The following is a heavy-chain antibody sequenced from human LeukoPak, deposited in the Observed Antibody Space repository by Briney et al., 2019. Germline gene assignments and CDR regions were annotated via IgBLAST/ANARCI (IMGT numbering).Heavy chain of an antibody. CDR2: ISSSSSYI. V-gene: IGHV3-21*01. Sequence: GGSLRLSCAASGFTFSSYGMNWVRQAPGKGLEWVSSISSSSSYIYYADSVKGRFTISRDNAKSSLYLQVNSLRAEDTAVYYCARQYYDIWGGYYTADYYFDHWGQGTLVTVSS. D-gene: IGHD3-3*01. CDR1: GFTFSSYG. CDR3: ARQYYDIWGGYYTADYYFDH. J-gene: IGHJ4*02.